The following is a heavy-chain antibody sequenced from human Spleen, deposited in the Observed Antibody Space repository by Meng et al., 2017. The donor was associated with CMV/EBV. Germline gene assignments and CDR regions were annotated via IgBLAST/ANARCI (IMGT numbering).Heavy chain of an antibody. V-gene: IGHV3-30*02. CDR2: IRYDGNNK. Sequence: CAASGFSFSSYGMQWVRQAPGKGLEWVTFIRYDGNNKYYVDSVKGRFTISRDNSKNMLYPQMNSLRAEDTAVYYCARDYTGGDCSSTSCYMGYWGQGTLVTVSS. J-gene: IGHJ4*02. CDR1: GFSFSSYG. D-gene: IGHD2-2*02. CDR3: ARDYTGGDCSSTSCYMGY.